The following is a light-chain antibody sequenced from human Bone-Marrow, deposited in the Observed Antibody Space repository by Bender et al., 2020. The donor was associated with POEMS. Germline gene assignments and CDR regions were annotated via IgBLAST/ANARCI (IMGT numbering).Light chain of an antibody. J-gene: IGLJ2*01. Sequence: QSALTQPASVSGSPGQSITISCTGTSNDIGSYNLVSWYQQYPGKAPKLIIYAVTNRPSGVSIRFSGSKSVNTASLTISGLHDEDEADYFCCSYASGSTPVVFGGGTKVTVL. CDR2: AVT. CDR1: SNDIGSYNL. CDR3: CSYASGSTPVV. V-gene: IGLV2-23*02.